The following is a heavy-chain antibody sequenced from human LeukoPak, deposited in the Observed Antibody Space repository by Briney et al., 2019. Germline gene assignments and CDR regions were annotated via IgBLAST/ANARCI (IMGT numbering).Heavy chain of an antibody. CDR2: IYPGDSDT. V-gene: IGHV5-51*01. D-gene: IGHD3-22*01. J-gene: IGHJ3*02. CDR1: GYSFTSYW. CDR3: ARRHYYDSSGYYYVGAFDI. Sequence: GESLKISCKGSGYSFTSYWIGWVRRMPGKGLEWMGIIYPGDSDTRYSPSFQGQVTISADKSISTAYLQWSSLKASDTAMYYCARRHYYDSSGYYYVGAFDIWGQGTMVTVSS.